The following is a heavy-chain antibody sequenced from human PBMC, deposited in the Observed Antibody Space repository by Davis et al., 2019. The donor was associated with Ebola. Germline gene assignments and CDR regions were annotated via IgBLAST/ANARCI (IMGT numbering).Heavy chain of an antibody. V-gene: IGHV3-64*01. D-gene: IGHD2/OR15-2a*01. CDR3: ARDTTSLPWYFDL. CDR1: GFIFNYYS. CDR2: ITAAGDTT. Sequence: GESLEISCAASGFIFNYYSMHWVRPAPGKGLEYVSAITAAGDTTYYANSVKGRFAISRDNSKNTLYLQMGSLRAEDMAVYYCARDTTSLPWYFDLWGRGTLVTVSS. J-gene: IGHJ2*01.